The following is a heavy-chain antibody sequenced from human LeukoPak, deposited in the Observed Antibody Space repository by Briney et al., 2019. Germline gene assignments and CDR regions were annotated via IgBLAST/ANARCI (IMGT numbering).Heavy chain of an antibody. D-gene: IGHD2-15*01. CDR3: AKDRRDAFDI. J-gene: IGHJ3*02. Sequence: GGSLRLSCAASGFTFSSYSMNWVRQAPGKGLEWVSSISGSSSYIYYADSVKGRFTISRDNAKNSLYVQMNSLRAEDTAVYYCAKDRRDAFDIWGQGTMVIVSS. CDR1: GFTFSSYS. V-gene: IGHV3-21*01. CDR2: ISGSSSYI.